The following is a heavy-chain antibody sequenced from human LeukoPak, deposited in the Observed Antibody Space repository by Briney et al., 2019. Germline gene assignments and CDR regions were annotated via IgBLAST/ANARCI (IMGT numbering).Heavy chain of an antibody. CDR3: TTVEWELLAMDY. CDR1: GFTLSNAW. CDR2: IKSKTDGGTT. V-gene: IGHV3-15*01. J-gene: IGHJ4*02. D-gene: IGHD1-26*01. Sequence: PGGSLRLSCAASGFTLSNAWMSWVRQAPGKGLEWVGRIKSKTDGGTTDYAAPVKGRFTISRDDSKNTLYLQMNSLKTEDTAVYYCTTVEWELLAMDYWDQGTLVTVSS.